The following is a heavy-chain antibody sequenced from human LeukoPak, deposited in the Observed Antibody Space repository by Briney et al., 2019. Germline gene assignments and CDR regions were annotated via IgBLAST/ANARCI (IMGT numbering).Heavy chain of an antibody. CDR1: GVSFSGYY. D-gene: IGHD6-19*01. J-gene: IGHJ3*02. CDR3: ASLGSSVAAAFDI. V-gene: IGHV4-34*01. Sequence: SETLSLTCAVYGVSFSGYYWSWIRQPPGKGLERVGEINHSGSSNYNPSLKSRVTISVDTSKNQFSLKLSSVTAADTAVYYCASLGSSVAAAFDIWGQGTMVTVSS. CDR2: INHSGSS.